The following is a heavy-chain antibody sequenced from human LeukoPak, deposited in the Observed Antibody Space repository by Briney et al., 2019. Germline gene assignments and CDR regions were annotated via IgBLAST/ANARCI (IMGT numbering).Heavy chain of an antibody. V-gene: IGHV3-23*01. CDR2: ISGSGGTT. CDR1: GFTFSSYA. CDR3: AKDYYYDSSGYYAYTYYFDY. D-gene: IGHD3-22*01. J-gene: IGHJ4*02. Sequence: GGSLRLSCAASGFTFSSYAMSWVRQAPGKGLEWVSAISGSGGTTYYSDSVKGRFTISRDNSKNTLFLQMNSLRAEDTAVYCCAKDYYYDSSGYYAYTYYFDYWGQGTLVTVSS.